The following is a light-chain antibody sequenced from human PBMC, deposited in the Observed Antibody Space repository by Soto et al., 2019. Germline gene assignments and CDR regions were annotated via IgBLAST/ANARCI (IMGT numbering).Light chain of an antibody. V-gene: IGKV3-15*01. CDR2: GAS. Sequence: EIVLTQSPATLSLSPGDGATLSCRASQSVSTNYLAWFQQKPGQAPRLLIYGASTRATGIPARFSGSGSGTEFTLTISSLQSEDFAVYYCQQYNNWPTWTFGQGTKVDIK. J-gene: IGKJ1*01. CDR3: QQYNNWPTWT. CDR1: QSVSTN.